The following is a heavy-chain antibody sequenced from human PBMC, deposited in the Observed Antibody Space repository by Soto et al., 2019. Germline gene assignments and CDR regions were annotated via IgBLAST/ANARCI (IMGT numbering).Heavy chain of an antibody. V-gene: IGHV3-30*18. CDR1: GFTFSSYG. Sequence: GGSLRLSCAASGFTFSSYGMHWVRQAPGKGLEWVAVISYDGSNKYYADSVKGRFTISRDNSKNTLYLQMNSLRAEDTAVYYCAKVGVLLWFGATSGGRDYWGQGTLVTVSS. D-gene: IGHD3-10*01. CDR3: AKVGVLLWFGATSGGRDY. CDR2: ISYDGSNK. J-gene: IGHJ4*02.